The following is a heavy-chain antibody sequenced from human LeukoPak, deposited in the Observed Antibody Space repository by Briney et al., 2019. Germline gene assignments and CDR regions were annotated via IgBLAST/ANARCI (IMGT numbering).Heavy chain of an antibody. D-gene: IGHD3-10*01. Sequence: SETLSLTCTVSGVSISGSTYYWGWIRQPPDKGLEWIGNIYYSGTTYYNPSLKSRVTISLDTSKNQFSLKLSSVTAADTAVYYCARHGGNFDYWGQGTLVTVSS. CDR3: ARHGGNFDY. V-gene: IGHV4-39*01. CDR2: IYYSGTT. CDR1: GVSISGSTYY. J-gene: IGHJ4*02.